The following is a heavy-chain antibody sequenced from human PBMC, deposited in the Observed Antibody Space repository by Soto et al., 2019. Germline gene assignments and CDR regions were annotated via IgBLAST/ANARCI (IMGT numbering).Heavy chain of an antibody. CDR3: ARRSSSWYVGYYYGMDV. CDR2: ISYDGSNK. V-gene: IGHV3-30*03. D-gene: IGHD6-13*01. J-gene: IGHJ6*02. Sequence: PGGSLRLSCAASGFTFSSYGMHWVRQAPGKGLEWVAVISYDGSNKYYADSVKGRFTISRDNSKNTLYLQMNSLRAEDTAVYYCARRSSSWYVGYYYGMDVWGQGTTVTVSS. CDR1: GFTFSSYG.